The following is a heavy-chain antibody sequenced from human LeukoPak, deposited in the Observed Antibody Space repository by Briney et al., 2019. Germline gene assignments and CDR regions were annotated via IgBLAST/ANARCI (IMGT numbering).Heavy chain of an antibody. D-gene: IGHD1-26*01. Sequence: PGGSLRLSCAASGFTFRSYAMYWVRQAPGKGLEYVSAISSNGDNTYYASSVKGRFTTSRDNSKNTLYLQMGSLRAEDMAVYYCARDGAGAYNWFDPWGQGTLVTVSS. CDR2: ISSNGDNT. CDR1: GFTFRSYA. CDR3: ARDGAGAYNWFDP. J-gene: IGHJ5*02. V-gene: IGHV3-64*01.